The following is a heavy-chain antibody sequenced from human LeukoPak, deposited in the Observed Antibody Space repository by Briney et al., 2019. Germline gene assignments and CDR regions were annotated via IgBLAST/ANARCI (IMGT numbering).Heavy chain of an antibody. J-gene: IGHJ4*02. CDR2: IYSGGST. CDR3: ARERQLALYFDY. Sequence: GGSLRLSWAASGFNVSSNYMSWVRQAPGKGLEWVSVIYSGGSTYYADSVKGRFTISRDNSKNTLYLQMNSLRAEDTAVYYCARERQLALYFDYWGQGTLVTVSS. CDR1: GFNVSSNY. V-gene: IGHV3-53*01. D-gene: IGHD6-6*01.